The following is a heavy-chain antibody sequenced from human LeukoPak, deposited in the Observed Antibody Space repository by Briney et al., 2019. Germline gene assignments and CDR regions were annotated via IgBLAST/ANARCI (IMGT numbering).Heavy chain of an antibody. V-gene: IGHV3-48*01. J-gene: IGHJ4*02. D-gene: IGHD2-15*01. CDR3: ARGKVVVAATLFDY. Sequence: GGSLRLSCAASVFTFSSYSMNWVRQAPGKGLEWVSYISSSRTTIYYADSVKDRFTISRDNAKNSLYLQMNSLRAEDTAVYYCARGKVVVAATLFDYWGQGTLVTVSS. CDR2: ISSSRTTI. CDR1: VFTFSSYS.